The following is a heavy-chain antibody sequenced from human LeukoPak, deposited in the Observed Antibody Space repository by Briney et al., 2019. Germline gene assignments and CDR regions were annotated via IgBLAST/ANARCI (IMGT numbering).Heavy chain of an antibody. V-gene: IGHV1-46*01. Sequence: ASVKVSCKASGYTFTGYYIHWVRQAPGQGLEWVGLISPSSGVTSYAQKFKGRVTMTRDTSTSTVYMELSSLRSEDTAVYYCARDNKERQLGGYWGQGTLVTVSS. D-gene: IGHD6-13*01. J-gene: IGHJ4*02. CDR2: ISPSSGVT. CDR3: ARDNKERQLGGY. CDR1: GYTFTGYY.